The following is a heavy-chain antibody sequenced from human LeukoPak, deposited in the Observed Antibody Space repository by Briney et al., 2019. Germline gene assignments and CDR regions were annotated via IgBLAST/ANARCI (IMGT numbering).Heavy chain of an antibody. Sequence: ASVKVSCKASGYTFTGYYMHWVRQAPGQGLEWMGWINPNSGGTNYAQKFQGRVTMTRDTSISTAYMELSRLRSDDTAVYYCARVGIDGSGSQTTYYYYYGMDVWGQGTTVTVSS. CDR1: GYTFTGYY. CDR2: INPNSGGT. D-gene: IGHD3-10*01. J-gene: IGHJ6*02. CDR3: ARVGIDGSGSQTTYYYYYGMDV. V-gene: IGHV1-2*02.